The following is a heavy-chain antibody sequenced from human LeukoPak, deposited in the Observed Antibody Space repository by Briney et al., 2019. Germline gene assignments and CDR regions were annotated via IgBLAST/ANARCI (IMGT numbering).Heavy chain of an antibody. V-gene: IGHV7-4-1*02. CDR1: GYTFTKYA. Sequence: GASVKVSCKASGYTFTKYAVNWVRQAPGQGLEWMGWIKTNTGNPAYAQGFTGRFVFSLDTSVTTAYLQISSLKDEDTATYYCARGIPPAARFFDYWGQGTLVTVSS. J-gene: IGHJ4*02. D-gene: IGHD2-2*01. CDR3: ARGIPPAARFFDY. CDR2: IKTNTGNP.